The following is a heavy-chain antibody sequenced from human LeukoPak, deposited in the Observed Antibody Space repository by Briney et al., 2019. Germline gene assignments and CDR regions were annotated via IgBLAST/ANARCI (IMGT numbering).Heavy chain of an antibody. V-gene: IGHV5-51*01. J-gene: IGHJ4*02. CDR3: TRHIAAAGPDY. CDR2: IYAGDSGT. D-gene: IGHD6-13*01. Sequence: GESLRISCRGSGYSFTSHWIGWVRQMPGKGLEWMAIIYAGDSGTRISPSFQGQVTISADKSISTAYLQWSSLKASDTAIYYCTRHIAAAGPDYWGQGTLVTVSS. CDR1: GYSFTSHW.